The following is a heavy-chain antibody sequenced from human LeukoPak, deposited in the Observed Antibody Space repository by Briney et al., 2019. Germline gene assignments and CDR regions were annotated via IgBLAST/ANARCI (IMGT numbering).Heavy chain of an antibody. V-gene: IGHV4-4*09. CDR1: GGSISSYY. D-gene: IGHD1-1*01. CDR2: IYTSGST. CDR3: ARCQEGTYYYYYYMDV. J-gene: IGHJ6*03. Sequence: SETLSLTCTVSGGSISSYYWSWIRQPPGKGLEWIGYIYTSGSTNYSPSLKSRVTISVDTSKNQFSLKLSSVTAADTAVYYCARCQEGTYYYYYYMDVWGKGTTVTVSS.